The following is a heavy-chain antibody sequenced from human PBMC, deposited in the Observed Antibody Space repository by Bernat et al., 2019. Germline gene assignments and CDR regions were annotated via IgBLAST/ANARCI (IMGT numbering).Heavy chain of an antibody. Sequence: EVQLVESGGGLVKPGGSLRLSCVASGFTFNNAWMNWFRQAPGKGLEWVGRIKSKTDGGTTDYAAPVKGRFTISRDDSKNTLCMLMNSLKTEDTAVHYCTTDLSYYYDSSGFFWGQGTLVTVSS. CDR2: IKSKTDGGTT. J-gene: IGHJ4*02. V-gene: IGHV3-15*07. CDR3: TTDLSYYYDSSGFF. CDR1: GFTFNNAW. D-gene: IGHD3-22*01.